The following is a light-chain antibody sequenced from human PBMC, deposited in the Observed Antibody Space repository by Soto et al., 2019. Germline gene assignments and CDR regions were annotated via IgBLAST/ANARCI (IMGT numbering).Light chain of an antibody. Sequence: EIVSTQSPDTLSLSAGERATFSCWASQSVSSNYLAWYQQKPGQTPRLLIYGASNRATGIPDRFSGSGSGTDFTLTISRLEPEDSAVYYCHQYGSLPWAFGQGTKVEIK. V-gene: IGKV3-20*01. CDR3: HQYGSLPWA. J-gene: IGKJ1*01. CDR1: QSVSSNY. CDR2: GAS.